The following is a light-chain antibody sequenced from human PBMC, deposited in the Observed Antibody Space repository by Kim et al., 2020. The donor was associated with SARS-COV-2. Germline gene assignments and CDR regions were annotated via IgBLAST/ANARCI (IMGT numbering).Light chain of an antibody. CDR1: SSDVGGYNY. CDR2: DVS. J-gene: IGLJ3*02. V-gene: IGLV2-14*03. Sequence: QSALTQPASVSGSPGQPITISCTGTSSDVGGYNYVSWYQQHPRKAPRLLIYDVSNRPSGVSNRFSGSKSGNTASLTISGLQAEDEADYYCSSYTSSSPPSWVFGGGTQLTVL. CDR3: SSYTSSSPPSWV.